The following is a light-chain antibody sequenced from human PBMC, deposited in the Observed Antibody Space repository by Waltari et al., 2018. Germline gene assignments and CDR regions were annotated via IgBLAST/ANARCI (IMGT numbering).Light chain of an antibody. V-gene: IGLV2-14*01. J-gene: IGLJ1*01. Sequence: QSALPQPASVSGSPGQSTTISCPGTSSYVAGSHYASWYQQHPGKAPKLMIYEVSNRPSGVSNRFSGSKSGNTASLTISGLQAEDEADYYCSSYTSSSTLVFGTGTKVTVL. CDR2: EVS. CDR3: SSYTSSSTLV. CDR1: SSYVAGSHY.